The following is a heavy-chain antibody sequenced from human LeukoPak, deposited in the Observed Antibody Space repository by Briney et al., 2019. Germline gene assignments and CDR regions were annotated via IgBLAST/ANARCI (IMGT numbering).Heavy chain of an antibody. CDR2: ISGGGGST. CDR1: GFTFSSYA. Sequence: PGGSLRLSCAASGFTFSSYAMSWVRQTPGKGLEWVSAISGGGGSTYYADSVKGRFTISRDNSKNTLYLQMNSLRAEDTALYYCAKVPKQQLAYWYFDLWGRGTLVTVSS. V-gene: IGHV3-23*01. D-gene: IGHD6-13*01. CDR3: AKVPKQQLAYWYFDL. J-gene: IGHJ2*01.